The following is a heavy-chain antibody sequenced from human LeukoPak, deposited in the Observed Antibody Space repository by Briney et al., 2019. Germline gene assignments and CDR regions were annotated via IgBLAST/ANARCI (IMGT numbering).Heavy chain of an antibody. CDR3: AKDIRDIVVVPAGYYYMDV. Sequence: GGSLRLSCAASGFTFDDYAMHWVRQAPGKGLGWVSLISGDGDSTSYADSVKGRFTISRDNSKNSLYLQMNSLRTEDTALYYCAKDIRDIVVVPAGYYYMDVWGKGTTVTVSS. V-gene: IGHV3-43*02. CDR1: GFTFDDYA. D-gene: IGHD2-2*01. J-gene: IGHJ6*03. CDR2: ISGDGDST.